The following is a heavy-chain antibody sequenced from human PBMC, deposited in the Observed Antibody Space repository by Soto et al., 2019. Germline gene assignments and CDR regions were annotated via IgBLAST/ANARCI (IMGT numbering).Heavy chain of an antibody. Sequence: ASVKVSCKASGYTFTSYGISWVRQAPGQGLEWVGWISAYNGNTNYAQKLQGRVTMTTDTSTSTAYMELRSLRSDDTAVYYCARDQRITMIVVVTDAFDIWGQGTMVTVSS. D-gene: IGHD3-22*01. CDR3: ARDQRITMIVVVTDAFDI. V-gene: IGHV1-18*01. CDR2: ISAYNGNT. J-gene: IGHJ3*02. CDR1: GYTFTSYG.